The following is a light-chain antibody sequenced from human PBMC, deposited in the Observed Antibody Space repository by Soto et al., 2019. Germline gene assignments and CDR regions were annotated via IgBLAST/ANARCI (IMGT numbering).Light chain of an antibody. CDR3: QQYNNFWT. J-gene: IGKJ1*01. Sequence: DIQMTQFPSALSASVGDRVTITCRASQSVNIWLAWYQQKPGKAPKLLISAASTVETGVPARFSGSGSGTQFTLTISSLQPDDLATYYCQQYNNFWTFGQGTKVQIK. V-gene: IGKV1-5*03. CDR1: QSVNIW. CDR2: AAS.